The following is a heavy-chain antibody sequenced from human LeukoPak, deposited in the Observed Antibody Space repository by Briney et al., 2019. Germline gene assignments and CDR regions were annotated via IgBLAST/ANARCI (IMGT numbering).Heavy chain of an antibody. CDR1: GGSFSGYY. CDR2: ISHSGST. Sequence: NTSETLSLTCAVYGGSFSGYYWSWIRQPPGKGLEWIGEISHSGSTNYNPSLKSRVTISVDTSKNQFSLKLSSVTAADTAVYYCARVRPKLVTTMLYYFDYWGQGTLVTVSS. D-gene: IGHD1-1*01. V-gene: IGHV4-34*01. J-gene: IGHJ4*02. CDR3: ARVRPKLVTTMLYYFDY.